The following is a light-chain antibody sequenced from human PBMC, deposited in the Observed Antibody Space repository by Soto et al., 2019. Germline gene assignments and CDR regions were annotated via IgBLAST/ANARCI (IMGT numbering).Light chain of an antibody. J-gene: IGKJ1*01. Sequence: EIVLTQSPATLSLSPGERATLSCRASQGVSSSLAWYQQKPGQAPRLLIYDASNRATGIPARFSGGGSGTYFTLTISSLEPEDFAVYYCQQRSNWWTFGQGTKVEIK. V-gene: IGKV3-11*01. CDR2: DAS. CDR3: QQRSNWWT. CDR1: QGVSSS.